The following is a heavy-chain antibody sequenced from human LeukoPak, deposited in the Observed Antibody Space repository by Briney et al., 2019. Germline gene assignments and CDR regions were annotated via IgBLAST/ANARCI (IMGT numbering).Heavy chain of an antibody. CDR1: GFTFDDYG. J-gene: IGHJ4*02. CDR3: ATLAGAEGDYEGIKYFDY. D-gene: IGHD4-17*01. CDR2: ITWNGGST. V-gene: IGHV3-20*04. Sequence: RPGGSLRLSCAASGFTFDDYGMSWVRQAPGKWLEWVSCITWNGGSTGYADSVKGRFTISRDNAKNSLYLQMNSLRAEDTALYYCATLAGAEGDYEGIKYFDYWGQGTLVTVSS.